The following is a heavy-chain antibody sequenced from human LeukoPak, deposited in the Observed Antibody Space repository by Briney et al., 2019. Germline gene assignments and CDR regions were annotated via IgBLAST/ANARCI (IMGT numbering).Heavy chain of an antibody. V-gene: IGHV4-34*01. CDR1: GGSFSGYY. Sequence: SETLSLTCAVYGGSFSGYYWSWIRQPPGKGLEWIGEINHSGSTNYNPSLKSRVTISVDTSKNQFSLKLSSVTAADTAVYYCARVAAGGYDYSDYWGQGTLVTVSS. CDR2: INHSGST. J-gene: IGHJ4*02. D-gene: IGHD5-12*01. CDR3: ARVAAGGYDYSDY.